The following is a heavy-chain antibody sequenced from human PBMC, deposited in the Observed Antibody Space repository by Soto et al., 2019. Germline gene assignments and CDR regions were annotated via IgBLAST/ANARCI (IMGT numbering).Heavy chain of an antibody. J-gene: IGHJ4*02. V-gene: IGHV3-23*01. D-gene: IGHD3-16*02. Sequence: EVQLLESGGGLVQPGGSLRLSCAASGFTFSSYAMSWVRQAPGKGLEWVSAISGSGGSTYYADSVKGRFTISRDNSKNTLYLQMNSLRAEDTAVYYCARGLRLGELSLYYWGQGTLVTVSS. CDR1: GFTFSSYA. CDR2: ISGSGGST. CDR3: ARGLRLGELSLYY.